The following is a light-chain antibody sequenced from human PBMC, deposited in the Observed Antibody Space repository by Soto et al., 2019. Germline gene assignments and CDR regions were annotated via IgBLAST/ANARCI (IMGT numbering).Light chain of an antibody. J-gene: IGKJ4*01. CDR3: QQYKSLSLT. V-gene: IGKV1-33*01. Sequence: DIQMTQSPSSLSASIGDRVTITCQASQGISNYLNWYQQKPGKAPKLLIYDASNLETGVPSRFSGSGSGTDFTLSISSLPPEDFATYYCQQYKSLSLTFGGGTKVDLK. CDR2: DAS. CDR1: QGISNY.